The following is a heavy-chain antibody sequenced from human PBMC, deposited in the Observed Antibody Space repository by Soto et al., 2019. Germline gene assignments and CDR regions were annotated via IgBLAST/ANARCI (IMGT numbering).Heavy chain of an antibody. D-gene: IGHD6-6*01. Sequence: GGSLRLSCAASGFTFSSYSMNWVRQAPGEGLEWVSSISSSSSYIYYADAVKGRFTISRDNAKNSLYLQMNSLRADDTAVYYCARVSGSSSSLLNFYYWSKGTLVTVSS. J-gene: IGHJ4*02. CDR2: ISSSSSYI. CDR1: GFTFSSYS. V-gene: IGHV3-21*01. CDR3: ARVSGSSSSLLNFYY.